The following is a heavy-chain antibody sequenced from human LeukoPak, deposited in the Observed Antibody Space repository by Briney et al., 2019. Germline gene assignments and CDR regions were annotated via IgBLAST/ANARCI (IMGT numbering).Heavy chain of an antibody. Sequence: PGRSLRLSCAGSGFTFSGYARHWVRQAPGKGLEWVVVISYDGRNKYYADSVRGRFTISRDNSKNQLYVQMKSLRAEDTAVYYCAREDPWSGYYGMDVWGKGTTVTVSS. CDR1: GFTFSGYA. CDR3: AREDPWSGYYGMDV. D-gene: IGHD3-10*02. V-gene: IGHV3-30*04. J-gene: IGHJ6*04. CDR2: ISYDGRNK.